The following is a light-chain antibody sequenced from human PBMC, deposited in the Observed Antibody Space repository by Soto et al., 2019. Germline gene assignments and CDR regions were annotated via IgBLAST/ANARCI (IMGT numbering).Light chain of an antibody. CDR1: QSVSSY. J-gene: IGKJ1*01. CDR3: QQYAYWPET. CDR2: YPS. Sequence: EILLTHSPSIVSSSPGERAIVSCRASQSVSSYLARYQHRPGQATRLLLHYPSPSASDIPARFSGTGSGANFTPAISSLQSEDFAVYYCQQYAYWPETFGQGTKVDIK. V-gene: IGKV3D-15*01.